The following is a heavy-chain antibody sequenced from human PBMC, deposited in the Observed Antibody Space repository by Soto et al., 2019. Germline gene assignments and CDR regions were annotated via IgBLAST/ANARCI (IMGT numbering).Heavy chain of an antibody. CDR2: IDWDDDK. CDR3: ARIRHALRGYSGYDSGGMDV. CDR1: GFSLSTSGMC. J-gene: IGHJ6*02. D-gene: IGHD5-12*01. Sequence: SGPTLVNPTQTLTLTCTFSGFSLSTSGMCVSWIRQPPGKALEWLALIDWDDDKYYSTSLKTRLTISKDTSKNQVVLTMTNMDPVDTATYYCARIRHALRGYSGYDSGGMDVWGQGTTVTVSS. V-gene: IGHV2-70*01.